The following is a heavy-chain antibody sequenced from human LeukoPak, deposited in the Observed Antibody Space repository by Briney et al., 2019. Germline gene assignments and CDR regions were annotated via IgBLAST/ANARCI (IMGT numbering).Heavy chain of an antibody. Sequence: PSETLSLTCTVSGGSISSSSYYWGWLRQPPGKGLEWIGSIYYSGSTYYNPSLKSRVTISVDTSRNQFSLKLSSVTAADTAVYYCAGRLGYCSSTSCYRNFDYWGQGTLVTVSS. CDR2: IYYSGST. CDR3: AGRLGYCSSTSCYRNFDY. J-gene: IGHJ4*02. CDR1: GGSISSSSYY. V-gene: IGHV4-39*01. D-gene: IGHD2-2*02.